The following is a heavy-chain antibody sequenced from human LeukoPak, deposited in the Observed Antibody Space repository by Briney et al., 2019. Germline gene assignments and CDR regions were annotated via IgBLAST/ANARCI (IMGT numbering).Heavy chain of an antibody. J-gene: IGHJ4*02. CDR2: ISHSGGTT. D-gene: IGHD4-17*01. Sequence: GGSLRLSCAASGFTFSSYAMHWVRQAPGKGLEWVSVISHSGGTTYYADSVKGRFTISRDNSKNTLYLQMNSLRAEDTAVYYCANLPTVTTYYFDHWGQGTLVTVSS. CDR1: GFTFSSYA. V-gene: IGHV3-23*01. CDR3: ANLPTVTTYYFDH.